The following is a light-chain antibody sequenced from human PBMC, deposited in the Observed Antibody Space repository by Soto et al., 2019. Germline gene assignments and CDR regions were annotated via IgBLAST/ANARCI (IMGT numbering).Light chain of an antibody. CDR1: QSVSNY. J-gene: IGKJ4*01. CDR2: DAS. Sequence: EIVLTQSPATLSLSPGERATLSCRASQSVSNYLAWYQQKPGQAPRLLIYDASNRATGIPARFSGSGSGTDCTLTISSRAPADVAVHYCQQRSSLTHLTVSGGTKVEI. V-gene: IGKV3-11*01. CDR3: QQRSSLTHLT.